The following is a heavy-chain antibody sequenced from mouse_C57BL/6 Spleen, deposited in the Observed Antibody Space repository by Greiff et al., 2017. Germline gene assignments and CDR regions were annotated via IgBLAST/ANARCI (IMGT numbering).Heavy chain of an antibody. CDR3: AREEGAMDY. CDR1: GFTFSSYA. Sequence: EVKLVEPGGGLVKPGGSLKLSCAASGFTFSSYAMSWVRQTPEKRLEWVATISDGGSYTYYPNNVKGRFTISRDNAKNNLYLQMSHLKSEDTAMYCFAREEGAMDYWGQGASVSVSS. V-gene: IGHV5-4*01. J-gene: IGHJ4*01. CDR2: ISDGGSYT.